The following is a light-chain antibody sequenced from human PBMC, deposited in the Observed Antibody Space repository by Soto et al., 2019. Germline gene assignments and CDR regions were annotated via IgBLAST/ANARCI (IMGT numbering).Light chain of an antibody. J-gene: IGKJ1*01. CDR2: GAS. CDR1: QSVSSN. CDR3: QQRSNWPWT. Sequence: EIVMTQSPATLSVSPGERATFSCRASQSVSSNLAWYQQKPGQAPRLLIYGASIRATGIPARFSGSGSGTDFTLTISSLEPEDFAVYYCQQRSNWPWTFGQGTKVDIK. V-gene: IGKV3-11*01.